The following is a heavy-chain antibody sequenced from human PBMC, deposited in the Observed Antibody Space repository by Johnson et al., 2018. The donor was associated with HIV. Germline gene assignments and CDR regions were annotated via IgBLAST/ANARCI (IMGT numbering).Heavy chain of an antibody. CDR1: GFTFSSYV. V-gene: IGHV3-30-3*01. CDR3: AKDLGQRVGAPAYYALDI. J-gene: IGHJ3*02. D-gene: IGHD1-26*01. CDR2: VSYDGSNK. Sequence: QVQLVESGGGLVQPGGSLRLSCAASGFTFSSYVMHWVRQPPGKGLEWVALVSYDGSNKYYGDSVKGRFTISRDNSKNTLCLQMNSLKAEDTAVYYCAKDLGQRVGAPAYYALDIWGQGTVVTVSS.